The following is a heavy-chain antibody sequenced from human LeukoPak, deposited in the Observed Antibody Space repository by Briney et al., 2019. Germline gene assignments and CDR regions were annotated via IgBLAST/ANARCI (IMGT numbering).Heavy chain of an antibody. Sequence: GGSLRLSCAASGFTFSSYSMNWVRQAPGKGLECVAYISGSSGNIYYADSVKGRFTISRDNAKNSLYLQMNSLRAEDTAVYYCARDLSGSDFDYWGQGTLVTVSS. V-gene: IGHV3-48*04. CDR3: ARDLSGSDFDY. J-gene: IGHJ4*02. D-gene: IGHD1-26*01. CDR1: GFTFSSYS. CDR2: ISGSSGNI.